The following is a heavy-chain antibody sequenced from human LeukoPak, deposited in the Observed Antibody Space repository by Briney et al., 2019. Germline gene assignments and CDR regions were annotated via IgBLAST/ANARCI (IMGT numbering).Heavy chain of an antibody. CDR2: ISSSSSYI. CDR1: GFTFSSYS. CDR3: ARTPPTIFGVVKVEGGTNWFDP. D-gene: IGHD3-3*01. Sequence: GGSLRLSCAASGFTFSSYSMNWVRQAPGKGLEWVSSISSSSSYIYYADSVKGRFTISRDNAKNSLYLQMNSLRAEDTAVYYCARTPPTIFGVVKVEGGTNWFDPWGRGTLVTVSS. J-gene: IGHJ5*02. V-gene: IGHV3-21*01.